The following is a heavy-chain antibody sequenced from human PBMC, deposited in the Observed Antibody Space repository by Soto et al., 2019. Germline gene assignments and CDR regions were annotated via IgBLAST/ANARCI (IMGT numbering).Heavy chain of an antibody. Sequence: ESGGGLVQPGRSLRLSCAASGFTFDDYAMHWVRQAPGKGLEWVSGISWNSGSIGYADSVKGRFTISRDNAKNSLYLQMNSLRAEDTALYYCAKDLVTVFGVVTRFDYWGQGTLVTVSS. CDR2: ISWNSGSI. CDR3: AKDLVTVFGVVTRFDY. V-gene: IGHV3-9*01. D-gene: IGHD3-3*01. CDR1: GFTFDDYA. J-gene: IGHJ4*02.